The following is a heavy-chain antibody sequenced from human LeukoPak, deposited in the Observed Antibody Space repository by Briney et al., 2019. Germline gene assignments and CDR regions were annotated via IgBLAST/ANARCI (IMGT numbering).Heavy chain of an antibody. CDR1: SGSISSSSYY. V-gene: IGHV4-39*01. D-gene: IGHD6-19*01. CDR3: ARHKLGTVAGFYFDY. J-gene: IGHJ4*02. Sequence: SETLSLTCTVSSGSISSSSYYWVWIRQPPGKGLEWIGSIYYSGSTYYNPSLKSRVTISVDTSKNQFSLKLSSVTAAETAVYYCARHKLGTVAGFYFDYWGQGTLVTVSS. CDR2: IYYSGST.